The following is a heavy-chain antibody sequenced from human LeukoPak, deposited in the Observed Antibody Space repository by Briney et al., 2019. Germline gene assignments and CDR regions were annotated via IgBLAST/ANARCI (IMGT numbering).Heavy chain of an antibody. J-gene: IGHJ3*02. V-gene: IGHV4-34*01. D-gene: IGHD2-21*02. CDR3: ARGYIVVVTVRHDAFDI. Sequence: SETLSLTCAVYGGSFSGYYWSWIRQPPGKGLEWIGEINHSGSTNYNPSLKSRVTISVDTSKNQFSLKLSSVTAADTAVYYCARGYIVVVTVRHDAFDIWGQGTMVTVSS. CDR1: GGSFSGYY. CDR2: INHSGST.